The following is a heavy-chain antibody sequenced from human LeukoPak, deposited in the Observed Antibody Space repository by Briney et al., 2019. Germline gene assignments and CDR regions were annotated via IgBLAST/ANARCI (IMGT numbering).Heavy chain of an antibody. Sequence: ASVKVSCKASGCTFTSYYMHWVRQAPGQGLEWMGIINPSGGSTSYAQKFQGRVTMTRDTSTSTVYMELSSLRSEDTAVYYCARDSYRFTSFDYWGQGTLVTVSS. J-gene: IGHJ4*02. D-gene: IGHD1-14*01. CDR1: GCTFTSYY. CDR2: INPSGGST. V-gene: IGHV1-46*01. CDR3: ARDSYRFTSFDY.